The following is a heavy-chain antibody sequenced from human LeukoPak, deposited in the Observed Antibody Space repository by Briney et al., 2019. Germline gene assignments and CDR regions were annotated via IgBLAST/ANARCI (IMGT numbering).Heavy chain of an antibody. CDR3: ARDYGDYFDY. Sequence: GGSLRLSCAASGFTFSSYSMNWVRQAPGKGLEWVSSISGSSSYIYYADSVKGRFTISRDNAKNSLYLQMNSLRAEDTAVYYCARDYGDYFDYWGQGTLVTVSS. CDR1: GFTFSSYS. D-gene: IGHD4-17*01. CDR2: ISGSSSYI. V-gene: IGHV3-21*01. J-gene: IGHJ4*02.